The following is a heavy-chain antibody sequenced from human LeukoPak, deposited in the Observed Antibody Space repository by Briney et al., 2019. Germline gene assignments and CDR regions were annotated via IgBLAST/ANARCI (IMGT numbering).Heavy chain of an antibody. D-gene: IGHD4-17*01. CDR1: GYTFTNYA. CDR2: ISGYNGNT. V-gene: IGHV1-18*01. CDR3: ARDHGDFVGVKVGFDS. Sequence: ASVKVSCKASGYTFTNYAISWVRQAPGQGLEWVARISGYNGNTDYAQKVKDRVTVTADTSTAYLEMRGLTSDDTAVYYCARDHGDFVGVKVGFDSWGQGTLVAVSS. J-gene: IGHJ4*02.